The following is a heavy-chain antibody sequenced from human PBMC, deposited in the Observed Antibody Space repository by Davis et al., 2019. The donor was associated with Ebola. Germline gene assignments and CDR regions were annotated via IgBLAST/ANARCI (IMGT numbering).Heavy chain of an antibody. Sequence: PSETLSLTCTVSGGSISSSSYYWGWIRQPPGKGLEWIGSIYYSGSTYYNPSLKSRVTISVDTSKNQFSLKLSSVTAADTAVYYCASGHYYDSSGYFGWGQGTLVTVSS. V-gene: IGHV4-39*07. CDR2: IYYSGST. CDR3: ASGHYYDSSGYFG. CDR1: GGSISSSSYY. J-gene: IGHJ4*02. D-gene: IGHD3-22*01.